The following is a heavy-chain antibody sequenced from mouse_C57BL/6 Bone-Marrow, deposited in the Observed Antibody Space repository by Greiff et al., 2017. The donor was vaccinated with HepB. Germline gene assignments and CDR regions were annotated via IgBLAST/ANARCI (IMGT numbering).Heavy chain of an antibody. CDR3: TEDYDRFDY. CDR2: IDPETGGT. D-gene: IGHD2-4*01. J-gene: IGHJ2*01. Sequence: VKLVESGAELVRPGASVTLSCKASGYTFTDYEMHWVKQTPVHGLEWIGAIDPETGGTAYNQKFKGKAILTADKSSSTAYMELRSLTSEDSAVYYCTEDYDRFDYWGQGTTLTVSS. V-gene: IGHV1-15*01. CDR1: GYTFTDYE.